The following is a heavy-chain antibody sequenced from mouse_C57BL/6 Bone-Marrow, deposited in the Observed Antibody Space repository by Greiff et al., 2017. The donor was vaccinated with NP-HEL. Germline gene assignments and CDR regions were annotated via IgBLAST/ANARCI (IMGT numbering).Heavy chain of an antibody. CDR2: IWTGGGT. D-gene: IGHD1-1*01. J-gene: IGHJ1*03. CDR1: GFSLTSYA. Sequence: VKVVESGPGLVAPSQSLSITCTVSGFSLTSYAISWVRQPPGKGLEWLGVIWTGGGTNYNSALKSRLSISKDNSKSQVFLKMNSLQTDDTARYYCAREGAVVAENWYFDVWGTGTTVTVSS. V-gene: IGHV2-9-1*01. CDR3: AREGAVVAENWYFDV.